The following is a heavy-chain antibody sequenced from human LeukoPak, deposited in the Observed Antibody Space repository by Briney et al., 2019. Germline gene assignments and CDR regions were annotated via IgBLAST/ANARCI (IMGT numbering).Heavy chain of an antibody. CDR2: ISSSSSYI. D-gene: IGHD4-23*01. CDR3: ARDQAVVTTFDY. V-gene: IGHV3-21*01. CDR1: GFTFSSYS. Sequence: GSLRLSCAASGFTFSSYSMNWVRQAPGKGLEWVSSISSSSSYIYYADSVKGRFTISRDNAKNSLYLQMNSLRAEDTAVYYCARDQAVVTTFDYWGQGTLVTVSS. J-gene: IGHJ4*02.